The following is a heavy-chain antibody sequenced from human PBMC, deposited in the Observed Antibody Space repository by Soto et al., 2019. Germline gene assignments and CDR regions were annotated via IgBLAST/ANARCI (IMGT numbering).Heavy chain of an antibody. CDR1: GASVTSVSDY. V-gene: IGHV4-61*01. D-gene: IGHD3-10*01. CDR2: IYYSGSA. Sequence: SETLSLTCTVSGASVTSVSDYWSWIRQPPGKGLEWIGYIYYSGSADYENSLGRRVTISIETSKNQFSLKLTSVTAADTAVYYCARGVGFGYYYYHMDLWGQGTTVTVSS. J-gene: IGHJ6*02. CDR3: ARGVGFGYYYYHMDL.